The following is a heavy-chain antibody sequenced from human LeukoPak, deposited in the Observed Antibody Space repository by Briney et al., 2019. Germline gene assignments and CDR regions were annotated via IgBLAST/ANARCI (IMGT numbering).Heavy chain of an antibody. CDR2: ISGGGGST. J-gene: IGHJ3*02. Sequence: GGSLRLSCAASGFTFSSYTMSWVRQAPGKGLEWVSAISGGGGSTYYADSVKGRFTISRDNSKNTLYLQMNSLRAEDTAVYYCAKGVIYCSGGNCYFGTFDTWGQGTMVTVSS. CDR1: GFTFSSYT. CDR3: AKGVIYCSGGNCYFGTFDT. D-gene: IGHD2-15*01. V-gene: IGHV3-23*01.